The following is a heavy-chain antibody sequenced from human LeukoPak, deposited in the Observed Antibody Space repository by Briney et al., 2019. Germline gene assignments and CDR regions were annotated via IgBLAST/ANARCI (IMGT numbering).Heavy chain of an antibody. CDR3: ARVALSSLLWFGAKDY. D-gene: IGHD3-10*01. CDR1: GFTFSSYA. Sequence: PGGSLRLSCAASGFTFSSYAMHWVRQAPGKGLEWVAVISYDGSNKYYADSVKGRFTISRDNSKNTLYLQMNSLRAEDTAVYYCARVALSSLLWFGAKDYWGQGTLVTVSS. CDR2: ISYDGSNK. V-gene: IGHV3-30*04. J-gene: IGHJ4*02.